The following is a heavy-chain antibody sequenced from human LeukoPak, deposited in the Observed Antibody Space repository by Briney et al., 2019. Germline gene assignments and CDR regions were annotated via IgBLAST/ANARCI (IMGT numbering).Heavy chain of an antibody. D-gene: IGHD3-10*01. V-gene: IGHV4-4*07. CDR1: GGSISSYY. CDR2: IYTSGST. CDR3: ARGRSGVIITRYYYGMDV. Sequence: SETLSLTCTVSGGSISSYYWSWIRQLAGKGLEWIGRIYTSGSTNYKPSLKSRVTMSVDTSKNQFSLKLSSVTAADTAVYYCARGRSGVIITRYYYGMDVWGQGTTVTVSS. J-gene: IGHJ6*02.